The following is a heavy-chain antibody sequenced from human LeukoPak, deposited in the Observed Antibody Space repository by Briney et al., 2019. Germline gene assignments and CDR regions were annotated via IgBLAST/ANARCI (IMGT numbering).Heavy chain of an antibody. V-gene: IGHV3-23*01. J-gene: IGHJ4*02. D-gene: IGHD2-15*01. Sequence: PGGSLRLSCAASGFTFRSYAMNWVRQAPGKGLEWVSAISLGGDATYYADSVKGRFTISRDNSKNTLYLQMNSLRAGDTAISHCAKTRYCDVVRCRDFHYSGQGTPVTVSS. CDR2: ISLGGDAT. CDR3: AKTRYCDVVRCRDFHY. CDR1: GFTFRSYA.